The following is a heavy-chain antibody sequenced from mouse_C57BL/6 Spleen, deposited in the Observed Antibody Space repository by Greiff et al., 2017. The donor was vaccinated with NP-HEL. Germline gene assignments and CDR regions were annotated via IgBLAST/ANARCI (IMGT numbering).Heavy chain of an antibody. CDR1: GYTFTSYW. CDR2: IDPSDSYT. Sequence: QVQLQQPGAELVMPGASVKLSCKASGYTFTSYWMHWVKQRPGQGLEWIGEIDPSDSYTNYNQTFQGKSTLTVDKSSSTAYMQLSSLTSEDSAVYYCARWSTGGEVYFDVWGTGTTVTVSS. J-gene: IGHJ1*03. D-gene: IGHD4-1*01. CDR3: ARWSTGGEVYFDV. V-gene: IGHV1-69*01.